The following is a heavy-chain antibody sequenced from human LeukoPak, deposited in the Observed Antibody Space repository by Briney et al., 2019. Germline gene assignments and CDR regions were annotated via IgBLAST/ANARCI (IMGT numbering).Heavy chain of an antibody. CDR2: IIPIFGTA. CDR3: AREPVPRSSGLQY. D-gene: IGHD3-22*01. V-gene: IGHV1-69*05. J-gene: IGHJ4*02. CDR1: GLTFNYGN. Sequence: GASVTLSYTSSGLTFNYGNNSGARQGPGQGREGGGRIIPIFGTADYAQKFQGRVTMTTDESTNTAYMELSSLRSEDTAVYYCAREPVPRSSGLQYWGQGTLVTVSS.